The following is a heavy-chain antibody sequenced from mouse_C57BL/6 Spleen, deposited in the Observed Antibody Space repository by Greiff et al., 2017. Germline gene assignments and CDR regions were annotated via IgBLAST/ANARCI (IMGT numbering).Heavy chain of an antibody. CDR2: IHPNSGST. CDR1: GYTFTSYW. D-gene: IGHD4-1*01. Sequence: QVQLQQPGAELVKPGASVKLSCKASGYTFTSYWMHWVKQRPGQGLEWIGMIHPNSGSTNYNEKFKSKATLTVDKSSSTAYMQLHSLTSEDSAVYYCASSRAGTRYYYAMDYWGQGTSVTVSS. J-gene: IGHJ4*01. CDR3: ASSRAGTRYYYAMDY. V-gene: IGHV1-64*01.